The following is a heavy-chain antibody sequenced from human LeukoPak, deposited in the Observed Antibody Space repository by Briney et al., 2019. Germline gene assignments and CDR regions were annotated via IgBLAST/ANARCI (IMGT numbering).Heavy chain of an antibody. CDR3: ARVQARYYDSSGYSDY. J-gene: IGHJ4*02. CDR2: IKQDGSEK. D-gene: IGHD3-22*01. CDR1: GFIFSNYW. V-gene: IGHV3-7*04. Sequence: GGSLRLSCTASGFIFSNYWMRWVRQAPGKGLEWVANIKQDGSEKYYVDSVKGRFTISRDNAKNSLYLQMNSLRAEDTAAYYCARVQARYYDSSGYSDYWGQGTLVTVSS.